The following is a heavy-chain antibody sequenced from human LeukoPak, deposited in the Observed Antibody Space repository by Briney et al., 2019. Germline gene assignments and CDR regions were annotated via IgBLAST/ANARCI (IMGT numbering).Heavy chain of an antibody. Sequence: SETLSLTCAVSGGSISSCGYSWGWIRQPPGKGLEWIGYIYHSGSTYYNPSLKSRVTISVDRSKNQFSLKLSSVTAADTAVYYCARCSSSWYPGSPYFDYWGQGALVTVSS. J-gene: IGHJ4*02. CDR1: GGSISSCGYS. V-gene: IGHV4-30-2*01. CDR3: ARCSSSWYPGSPYFDY. CDR2: IYHSGST. D-gene: IGHD6-13*01.